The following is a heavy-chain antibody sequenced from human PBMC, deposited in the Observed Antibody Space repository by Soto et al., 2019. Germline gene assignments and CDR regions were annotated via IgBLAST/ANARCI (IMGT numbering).Heavy chain of an antibody. CDR1: GVPISSSSW. CDR2: IYHSGST. V-gene: IGHV4-4*02. J-gene: IGHJ4*02. CDR3: AGGFGSGHYDY. D-gene: IGHD3-10*01. Sequence: QVQLQESGPGLVKPSGTLSLTCTVSGVPISSSSWWTWVRQPPGRGRGGVGEIYHSGSTNYNPSLKSRVAISVDKSKNQFSLKLTSVTAADTAVYYCAGGFGSGHYDYWGQGTLVTVSS.